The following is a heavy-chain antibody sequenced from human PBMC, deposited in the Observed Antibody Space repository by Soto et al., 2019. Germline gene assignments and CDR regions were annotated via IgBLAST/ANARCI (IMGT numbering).Heavy chain of an antibody. CDR3: ARELSSQLPLDY. J-gene: IGHJ4*02. CDR1: GFTFTTHA. CDR2: VSGSVGGT. Sequence: PGGSLRLSCATSGFTFTTHAMSWVRQAPGKGLEWVSAVSGSVGGTYYADSVRGRFTVSRDISRNTLYLQMDNLRAEDTAIYYCARELSSQLPLDYWGQGTLVTVSS. D-gene: IGHD2-2*01. V-gene: IGHV3-23*01.